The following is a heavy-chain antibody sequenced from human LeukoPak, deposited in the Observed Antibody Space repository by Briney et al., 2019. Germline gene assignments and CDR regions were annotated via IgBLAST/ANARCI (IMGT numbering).Heavy chain of an antibody. D-gene: IGHD5-18*01. Sequence: GGSLRLSCAASGFTFVSFAMHWVRQAPGKGLEWVAVISYDAGNNKYYSDSVKGRFTISRGNSKSTLYLQMNSLRTEDTAVYYCARDPYTYGPYYFDYWGQGILVTVSS. CDR3: ARDPYTYGPYYFDY. CDR2: ISYDAGNNK. V-gene: IGHV3-30*04. CDR1: GFTFVSFA. J-gene: IGHJ4*02.